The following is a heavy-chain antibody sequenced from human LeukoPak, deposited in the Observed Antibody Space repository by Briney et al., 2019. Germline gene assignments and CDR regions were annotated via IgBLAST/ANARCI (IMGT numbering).Heavy chain of an antibody. CDR1: GFTFSSYG. CDR3: AKDTVGAQPYYFDY. J-gene: IGHJ4*02. D-gene: IGHD1-26*01. Sequence: GGSLRLSCVASGFTFSSYGMHWVRQAPGKGLEWVAFIRYDGSNKYYADSVKGRFTISRDNSKNTLYLQMNSLRAEDTAVYYCAKDTVGAQPYYFDYWGQGTLVTVSS. V-gene: IGHV3-30*02. CDR2: IRYDGSNK.